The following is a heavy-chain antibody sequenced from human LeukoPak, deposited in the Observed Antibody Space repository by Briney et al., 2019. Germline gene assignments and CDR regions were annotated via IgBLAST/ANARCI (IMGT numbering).Heavy chain of an antibody. Sequence: PSETLSLTCTVSGGSISSYYWSWIRQPPGKGLEWIGYIYYSGSTNYNPSFKSRVTISVDTSKNQFSLKLSSVTAADTAVYYCARDDGYLVDYWGQGTLVTVSS. CDR3: ARDDGYLVDY. D-gene: IGHD5-18*01. V-gene: IGHV4-59*01. CDR2: IYYSGST. J-gene: IGHJ4*02. CDR1: GGSISSYY.